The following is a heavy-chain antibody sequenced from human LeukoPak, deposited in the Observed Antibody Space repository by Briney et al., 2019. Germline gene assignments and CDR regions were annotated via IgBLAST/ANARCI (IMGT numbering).Heavy chain of an antibody. D-gene: IGHD3-22*01. CDR1: GYTFTGYY. V-gene: IGHV1-2*02. Sequence: ASMKVSCKASGYTFTGYYMHWVRQAPGQGLEWMGWINPNSGGTNYAQKFQGRVTMTRDTSISTAYMELSRLRSDDTAVYYCALSTDYYDSSGYYSYYYYYYMDVWGKGTTVTVSS. CDR3: ALSTDYYDSSGYYSYYYYYYMDV. CDR2: INPNSGGT. J-gene: IGHJ6*03.